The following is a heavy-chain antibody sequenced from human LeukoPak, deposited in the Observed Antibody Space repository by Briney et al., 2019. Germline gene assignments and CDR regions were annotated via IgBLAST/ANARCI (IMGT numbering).Heavy chain of an antibody. V-gene: IGHV3-23*01. Sequence: GGSLRLSCGVSGFAFGSEAMNWVRQSPARGLEWVASISPGGGTTYYADSVKGRFTISRDNSNNTLYVEMTSLRAEDTAVYYCAKDRVNAVTLSDYWGQGTLVTVSS. CDR2: ISPGGGTT. CDR1: GFAFGSEA. D-gene: IGHD4-17*01. J-gene: IGHJ4*02. CDR3: AKDRVNAVTLSDY.